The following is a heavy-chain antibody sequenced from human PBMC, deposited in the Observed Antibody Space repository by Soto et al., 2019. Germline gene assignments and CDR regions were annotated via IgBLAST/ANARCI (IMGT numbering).Heavy chain of an antibody. D-gene: IGHD2-2*01. CDR2: ISLYSDGT. V-gene: IGHV1-18*01. CDR1: GYTFSNYG. J-gene: IGHJ5*02. Sequence: AXSVKVTCTTSGYTFSNYGITWVRQAPGQPLEWLGWISLYSDGTNYAQKFQGRVSMTTDTSTTTAYMELRSLRSDDTAVYYCARVVPGAEAWFGPWGQGTLVTVSS. CDR3: ARVVPGAEAWFGP.